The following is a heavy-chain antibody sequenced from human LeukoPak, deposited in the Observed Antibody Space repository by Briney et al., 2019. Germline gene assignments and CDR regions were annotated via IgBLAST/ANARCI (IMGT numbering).Heavy chain of an antibody. V-gene: IGHV5-51*01. D-gene: IGHD3-22*01. Sequence: GASLKISCKASGDNFTSYWNGWVRQMPGQGLEWMGIIFPGDSGSTYSTSFQGQVTISADKSVSTAYLQWRSLKASDTAIHYCARDSYDSSGFYPGSRWFDPWGQGTLVTVSS. CDR3: ARDSYDSSGFYPGSRWFDP. CDR2: IFPGDSGS. CDR1: GDNFTSYW. J-gene: IGHJ5*02.